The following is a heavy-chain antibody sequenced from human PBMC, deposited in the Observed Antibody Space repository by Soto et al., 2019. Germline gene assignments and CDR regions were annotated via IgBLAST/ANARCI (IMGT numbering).Heavy chain of an antibody. CDR1: GGSISSGGYY. CDR3: ARVRPDTMVLGVITDSLYLFYY. D-gene: IGHD3-10*01. CDR2: IYYSGST. V-gene: IGHV4-31*03. J-gene: IGHJ4*02. Sequence: PSETLSLTCTVSGGSISSGGYYWSWIRQHPGKGLEWIGYIYYSGSTYYNPSLKSRVTISVDTSKNQFSLKLSSVTAADTAVYYCARVRPDTMVLGVITDSLYLFYYSGQGTLVTVSS.